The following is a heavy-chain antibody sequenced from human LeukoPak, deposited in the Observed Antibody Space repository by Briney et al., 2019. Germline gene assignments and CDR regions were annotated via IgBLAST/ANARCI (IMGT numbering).Heavy chain of an antibody. CDR3: ARDGAHYYDSSGYYNSDAFDI. V-gene: IGHV1-8*01. CDR1: GYTFTTYD. CDR2: MNPNSGNT. Sequence: ASVKVSCKASGYTFTTYDINWVRQATGQGLEWMGWMNPNSGNTAYAQKFQGRVTMTRNTSISTAYMELSSLRSEDTAVYYCARDGAHYYDSSGYYNSDAFDIWGQGTMVTVSS. J-gene: IGHJ3*02. D-gene: IGHD3-22*01.